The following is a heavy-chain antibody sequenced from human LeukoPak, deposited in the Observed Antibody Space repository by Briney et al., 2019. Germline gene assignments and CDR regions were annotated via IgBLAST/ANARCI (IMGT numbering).Heavy chain of an antibody. CDR1: GYTFTSYD. CDR2: MNPNSGNA. J-gene: IGHJ4*02. V-gene: IGHV1-8*01. D-gene: IGHD2-15*01. Sequence: ASVKVSCKASGYTFTSYDINWVRQATGQGLEWMGWMNPNSGNAGYAQKFQGRVTMTRNTSISTAYMELSSLRSEDTAVYYCARGLGYCSGGSCSGGYWGQGTLVTVSS. CDR3: ARGLGYCSGGSCSGGY.